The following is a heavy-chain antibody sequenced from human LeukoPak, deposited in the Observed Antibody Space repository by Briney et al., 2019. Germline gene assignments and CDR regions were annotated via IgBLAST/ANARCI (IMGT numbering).Heavy chain of an antibody. D-gene: IGHD6-19*01. J-gene: IGHJ4*02. Sequence: GSLRLSCAASGFAFDDYAMHWVRQTPGKGLQWISSINWVGDTFSYAESVKGRFTISRDNSKNTLYLQMNSLRAEDTAVYYCAKAFQWLVLWSFDYWGQGTLVTVSS. CDR1: GFAFDDYA. V-gene: IGHV3-43D*03. CDR2: INWVGDTF. CDR3: AKAFQWLVLWSFDY.